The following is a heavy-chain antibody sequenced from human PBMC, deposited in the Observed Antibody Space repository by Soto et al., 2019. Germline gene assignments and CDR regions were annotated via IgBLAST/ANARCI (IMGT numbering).Heavy chain of an antibody. D-gene: IGHD6-19*01. V-gene: IGHV1-18*01. CDR1: GYTFTSYG. CDR2: ISPYNRDT. J-gene: IGHJ4*02. Sequence: QVQLVQSGAEVKKPGTSVKVSCKASGYTFTSYGFSWVRQAPGQGLEWMGWISPYNRDTNYAQRLQGRVTMTTDTSTSTAYMELRSLRSDDTAVYYCARASGWPYYFDYWCQGNLVAVSS. CDR3: ARASGWPYYFDY.